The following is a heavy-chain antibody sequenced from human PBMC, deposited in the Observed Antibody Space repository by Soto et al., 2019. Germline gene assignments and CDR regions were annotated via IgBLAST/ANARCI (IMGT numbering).Heavy chain of an antibody. CDR1: GFTFSTYG. CDR2: ISASGGTT. CDR3: VKRYYYEGSGLWDC. D-gene: IGHD3-22*01. Sequence: GGSLRLSCTASGFTFSTYGMSWVRQAPGKGLEWVSTISASGGTTYYADSVRGRFTISRDNSKNTLYLQMDSLRAEDTAVYYCVKRYYYEGSGLWDCWGQGALVTVSS. J-gene: IGHJ4*02. V-gene: IGHV3-23*01.